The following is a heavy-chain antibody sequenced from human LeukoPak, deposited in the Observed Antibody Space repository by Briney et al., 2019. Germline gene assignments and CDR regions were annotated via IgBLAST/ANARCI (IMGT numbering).Heavy chain of an antibody. V-gene: IGHV1-24*01. CDR3: ATEFSVAGTGVKVYYYGMDV. CDR1: GYTLTELS. Sequence: ASVKVSCKVSGYTLTELSMHWVRQAPGKGLEWMGGFDPEDGETIYAQKFQGRVTMTEDTSTDTAYMELSSLRSEDTAVYYCATEFSVAGTGVKVYYYGMDVWGQGTTVTVSS. CDR2: FDPEDGET. J-gene: IGHJ6*02. D-gene: IGHD6-19*01.